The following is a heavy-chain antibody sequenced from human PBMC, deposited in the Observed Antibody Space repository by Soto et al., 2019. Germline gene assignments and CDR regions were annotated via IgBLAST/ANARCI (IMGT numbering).Heavy chain of an antibody. Sequence: GSLRLSCAASGFTFSNAWMNWVRQAPGKGLEWVGRIKSKTDGGTTDYAAPVKGRFTISRDDSKNTLYLQMNSLKTEDTAVYYCTTEDHYDFWSGFGRSPDYYYYGMDVWGQGTTVTVSS. D-gene: IGHD3-3*01. CDR1: GFTFSNAW. V-gene: IGHV3-15*07. CDR3: TTEDHYDFWSGFGRSPDYYYYGMDV. CDR2: IKSKTDGGTT. J-gene: IGHJ6*02.